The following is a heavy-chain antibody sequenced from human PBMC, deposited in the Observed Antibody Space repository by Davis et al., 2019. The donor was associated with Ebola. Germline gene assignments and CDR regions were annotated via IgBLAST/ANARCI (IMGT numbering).Heavy chain of an antibody. V-gene: IGHV4-61*01. CDR2: IYYSGST. CDR3: ARSNYGSGSYDS. J-gene: IGHJ5*01. D-gene: IGHD3-10*01. CDR1: GGSVSSGSYY. Sequence: MPSETLSLTCTVSGGSVSSGSYYWSWIRQPPEKGLEWVGYIYYSGSTNCNPSLKSRVTISVDTSKNQFSLKLNSVTAADTAVFYCARSNYGSGSYDSWGQGALVTVSS.